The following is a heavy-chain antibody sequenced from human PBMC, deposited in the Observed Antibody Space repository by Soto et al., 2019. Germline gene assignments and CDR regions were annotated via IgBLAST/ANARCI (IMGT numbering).Heavy chain of an antibody. D-gene: IGHD3-22*01. V-gene: IGHV1-69*02. CDR2: IIPILGIA. J-gene: IGHJ3*02. CDR1: GGTFSSYT. CDR3: ARGRYYYDIRYAFDI. Sequence: QVQLVQSGAEVKKPGSSVKVSCKASGGTFSSYTISWVRQSPGQGLEWMGRIIPILGIANYAQKFQGRVTITADKATGTAYMELISLRSEDTAVSYCARGRYYYDIRYAFDIWGKGTMVTVSS.